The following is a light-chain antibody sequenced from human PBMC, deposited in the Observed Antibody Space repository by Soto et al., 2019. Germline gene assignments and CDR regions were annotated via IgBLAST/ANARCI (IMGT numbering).Light chain of an antibody. CDR2: GAS. Sequence: DIQMTQSPSSLSAYLGDRVTITCRASQGISNYLAWYQQKPGRLPKLLLFGASTLQYGVPARFSGSGSVALFTLPTIGLLPEDVATYYCQKYDSAPFTFGLGTKVDVK. J-gene: IGKJ3*01. CDR3: QKYDSAPFT. V-gene: IGKV1-27*01. CDR1: QGISNY.